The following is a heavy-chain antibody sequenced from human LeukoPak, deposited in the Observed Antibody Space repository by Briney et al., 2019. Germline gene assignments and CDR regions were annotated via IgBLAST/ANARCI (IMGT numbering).Heavy chain of an antibody. CDR1: GGSISSSSYY. Sequence: SETLSLTCTVSGGSISSSSYYWGWIRQPPGKGLEWIGSIYYSGSTYYNPSLKSRVTISVDTSKDQFSLKLSSVTAADTAVYYCARSSEGRYYYDSSGFSYYYYYMDVWGKGTTVTISS. CDR2: IYYSGST. J-gene: IGHJ6*03. D-gene: IGHD3-22*01. CDR3: ARSSEGRYYYDSSGFSYYYYYMDV. V-gene: IGHV4-39*01.